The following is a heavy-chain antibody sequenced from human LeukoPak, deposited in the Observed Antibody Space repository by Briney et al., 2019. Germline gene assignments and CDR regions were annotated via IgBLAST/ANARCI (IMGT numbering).Heavy chain of an antibody. Sequence: GGSLRLSCAASGFTFSNAWMSWVRQAPGKGLEWVGRIKSKTDGGTIDYASTVNGRFTISRDDSKNTMYLQMNSLKTEDTAVYYCTTVEEYCSSTNCYDYWGQGTLVTVSS. CDR2: IKSKTDGGTI. CDR3: TTVEEYCSSTNCYDY. J-gene: IGHJ4*02. CDR1: GFTFSNAW. D-gene: IGHD2-2*01. V-gene: IGHV3-15*01.